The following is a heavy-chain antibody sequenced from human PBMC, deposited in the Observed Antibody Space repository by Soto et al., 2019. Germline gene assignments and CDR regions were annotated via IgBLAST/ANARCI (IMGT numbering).Heavy chain of an antibody. Sequence: QVQLVQSGAEVKKPESSVKVSCKAPGGTFSTYAISWVRQAPGQGLEWMGGIIPMFGTANYAQRFQDRATITADESPNTVYTELSSLRSEDTAVYFCASGIQLWLRRINNGYSGWGQGTVVSVSS. J-gene: IGHJ4*02. D-gene: IGHD5-18*01. CDR1: GGTFSTYA. CDR2: IIPMFGTA. V-gene: IGHV1-69*12. CDR3: ASGIQLWLRRINNGYSG.